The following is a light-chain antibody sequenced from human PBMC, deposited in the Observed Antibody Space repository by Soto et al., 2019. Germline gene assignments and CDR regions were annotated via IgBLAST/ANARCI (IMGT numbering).Light chain of an antibody. J-gene: IGKJ1*01. CDR1: QSVSSSY. CDR2: GTS. V-gene: IGKV3-20*01. CDR3: QQYDSSPRT. Sequence: EIVLTQSPGTLPLSPGERATLSCRASQSVSSSYLAWYQQKPGQAPRFLIYGTSSRATGIPDRFSGSGSGTDFTLTISRLEPEDFAVYWCQQYDSSPRTFGQGTKVDIK.